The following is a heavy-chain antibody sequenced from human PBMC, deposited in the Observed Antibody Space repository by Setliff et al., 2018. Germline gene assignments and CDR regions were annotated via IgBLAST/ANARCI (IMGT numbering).Heavy chain of an antibody. CDR1: GYTFTDYG. CDR2: ISPYSGNT. D-gene: IGHD2-8*01. J-gene: IGHJ4*02. V-gene: IGHV1-18*01. Sequence: VKVSCKASGYTFTDYGVTWVRQAPGQGLEWVGWISPYSGNTYYAPKFQGRITMTTDTSTTTAYMELKSLRSDDTAIYYCSRLVRYCTRTVCQRLSGDDYWGQGTLVTVSS. CDR3: SRLVRYCTRTVCQRLSGDDY.